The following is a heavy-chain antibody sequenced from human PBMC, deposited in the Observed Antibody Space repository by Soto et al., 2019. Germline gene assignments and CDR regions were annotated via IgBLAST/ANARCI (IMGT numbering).Heavy chain of an antibody. CDR3: ARDQTRWLTDAFDI. V-gene: IGHV1-18*01. CDR1: GYTLISYG. Sequence: HVQLVQSGAEVKKPGASLKVSCKASGYTLISYGVSCVRQAPGQGLEWLGWISPYNGNTNYGQKFNARITMTTDTPTSTVYMDLRSLRTDDTAVYYCARDQTRWLTDAFDIWGQRTMVVVSS. J-gene: IGHJ3*02. D-gene: IGHD5-12*01. CDR2: ISPYNGNT.